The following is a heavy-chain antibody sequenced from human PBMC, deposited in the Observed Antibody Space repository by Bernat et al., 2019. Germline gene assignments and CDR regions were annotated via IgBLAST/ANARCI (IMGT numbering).Heavy chain of an antibody. D-gene: IGHD6-13*01. Sequence: EVQLLESEGGLVQPGGSLRLSCAASGFTFSSYAMSWVRQAPGKGLEWVSAISGSASSTYYADSVKGRFTISRDNSKNTLYLQMNSLRAEDTAVYYCAKGVRQLVLHFQHWGQGTLVTVSS. CDR3: AKGVRQLVLHFQH. CDR1: GFTFSSYA. J-gene: IGHJ1*01. CDR2: ISGSASST. V-gene: IGHV3-23*01.